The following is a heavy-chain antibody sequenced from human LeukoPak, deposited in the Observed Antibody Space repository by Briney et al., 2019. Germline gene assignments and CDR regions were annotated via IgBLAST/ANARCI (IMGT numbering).Heavy chain of an antibody. CDR3: ARGGYDILTGSYYYYGMDV. CDR2: IIPIFGTA. V-gene: IGHV1-69*01. CDR1: GGTFSSYA. J-gene: IGHJ6*02. D-gene: IGHD3-9*01. Sequence: SVKVSCKASGGTFSSYAISWVRQAPGQGLEWMGGIIPIFGTANYAQKFQGRVTITADESTSTAYMELSSLRSEDTAVYYCARGGYDILTGSYYYYGMDVWGQGTTVTVPS.